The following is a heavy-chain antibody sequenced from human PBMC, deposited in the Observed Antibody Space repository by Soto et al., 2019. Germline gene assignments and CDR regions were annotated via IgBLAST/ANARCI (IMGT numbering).Heavy chain of an antibody. CDR3: ARSKGLGGYCSGGSCPTAIYYYYYGMDV. J-gene: IGHJ6*02. V-gene: IGHV3-48*02. D-gene: IGHD2-15*01. CDR1: GFTFSSYS. Sequence: PGGSLRLSCAASGFTFSSYSMNWVRQAPGKGLEWVSYISSSSSTIYYADSVKGRFTISRDNAKNSLYLQMNSLRDEDTAVYYCARSKGLGGYCSGGSCPTAIYYYYYGMDVWGQGTTVTVSS. CDR2: ISSSSSTI.